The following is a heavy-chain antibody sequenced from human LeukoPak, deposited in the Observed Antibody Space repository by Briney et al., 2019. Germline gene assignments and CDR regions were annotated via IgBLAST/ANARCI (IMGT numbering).Heavy chain of an antibody. CDR2: INGDGSRT. V-gene: IGHV3-74*01. D-gene: IGHD3-10*01. CDR3: ARDFEKPMVRGVTAGWFDP. Sequence: GGSLRLSCAASGFTVGNYWMHWVRQAPGKGLEWVSRINGDGSRTAYGDSAKGRFTISRDNAKNSLYLQMNSLRAEDTAVYYCARDFEKPMVRGVTAGWFDPWGQGTLVTVSP. J-gene: IGHJ5*02. CDR1: GFTVGNYW.